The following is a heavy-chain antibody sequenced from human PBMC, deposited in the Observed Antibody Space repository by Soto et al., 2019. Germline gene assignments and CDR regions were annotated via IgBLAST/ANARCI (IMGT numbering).Heavy chain of an antibody. CDR3: ARLGLSSGSYEDYYYGMDV. J-gene: IGHJ6*02. CDR1: GGPISSSSYY. CDR2: IYYSGST. V-gene: IGHV4-39*01. Sequence: SETLSLTCTVSGGPISSSSYYWGWIRQPPGKGLEWIGSIYYSGSTYYNPSLKSRVTISVDTSKNQFSLKLSSVTAADTAVYYCARLGLSSGSYEDYYYGMDVWGQGTTVT. D-gene: IGHD3-10*01.